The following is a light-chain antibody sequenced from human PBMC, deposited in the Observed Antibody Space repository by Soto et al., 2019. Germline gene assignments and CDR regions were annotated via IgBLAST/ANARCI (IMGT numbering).Light chain of an antibody. CDR2: GAS. CDR3: QQYGSSPPGT. V-gene: IGKV3-20*01. CDR1: HDVSVS. J-gene: IGKJ5*01. Sequence: EIVLTQSPDTLSLSPGARAPLSCRASHDVSVSLAWYQQKPGQAPRHLIYGASSRATGIPDRFSGSGSGTDFTLTISRLEPEDFAVYYCQQYGSSPPGTFGQGTRLEIK.